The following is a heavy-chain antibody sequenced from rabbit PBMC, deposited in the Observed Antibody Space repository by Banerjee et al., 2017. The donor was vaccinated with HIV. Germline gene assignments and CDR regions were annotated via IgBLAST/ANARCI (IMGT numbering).Heavy chain of an antibody. CDR3: ARDYIGSDGITFNL. D-gene: IGHD6-1*01. CDR2: IGAGSSGTT. Sequence: QSLQESGGGLFQPGGSLTLTCTASGFTLSSHWMCWVRQAPGKGLEWIACIGAGSSGTTYYASWAKGRFTISKTSSTTVTLQMTSLTAADTATYFCARDYIGSDGITFNLWGPGTLVTVS. V-gene: IGHV1S40*01. J-gene: IGHJ4*01. CDR1: GFTLSSHW.